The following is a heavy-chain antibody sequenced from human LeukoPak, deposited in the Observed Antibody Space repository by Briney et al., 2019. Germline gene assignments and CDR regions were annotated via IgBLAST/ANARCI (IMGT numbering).Heavy chain of an antibody. CDR2: IYSGGST. CDR1: GFTVSSNY. J-gene: IGHJ4*02. V-gene: IGHV3-53*05. CDR3: AKDSRAYCGGDCYPFY. D-gene: IGHD2-21*02. Sequence: GGSLRLSCAASGFTVSSNYMSWVRQAPGKGLEWVSIIYSGGSTFYADSVKGRFTISRDNSKNTLYLQMNSLRAEDTAVYYCAKDSRAYCGGDCYPFYWGQGILVTVSS.